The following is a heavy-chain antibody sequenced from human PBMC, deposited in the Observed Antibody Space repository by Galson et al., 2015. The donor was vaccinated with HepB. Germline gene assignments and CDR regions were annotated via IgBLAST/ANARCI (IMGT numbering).Heavy chain of an antibody. CDR1: GGSFSGYY. CDR2: INHSGST. CDR3: ARGQERTTVIDY. D-gene: IGHD4-17*01. V-gene: IGHV4-34*01. Sequence: TLSLTCAVYGGSFSGYYWSWIRQPPGKGLEWIGEINHSGSTNYNPSLKSRVTISVDTSKNRFSLKLSSVTAADTAVYYCARGQERTTVIDYWGQGTLVTVSS. J-gene: IGHJ4*02.